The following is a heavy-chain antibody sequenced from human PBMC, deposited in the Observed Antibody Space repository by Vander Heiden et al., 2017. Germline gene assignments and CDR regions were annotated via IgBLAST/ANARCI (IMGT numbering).Heavy chain of an antibody. D-gene: IGHD3-10*01. CDR2: INEKGSER. CDR1: GFTFKNYW. V-gene: IGHV3-7*01. CDR3: ARLGNYEIFYYYGMDV. J-gene: IGHJ6*02. Sequence: EVQLVESGGGLLEPGGSLSLSCVVSGFTFKNYWMTWVRQAAGKGLEWVADINEKGSERYYVDSVKGRFIISRDNAKNSVYVQMNSLRAEDTAVYYCARLGNYEIFYYYGMDVWGQGTTVTVSS.